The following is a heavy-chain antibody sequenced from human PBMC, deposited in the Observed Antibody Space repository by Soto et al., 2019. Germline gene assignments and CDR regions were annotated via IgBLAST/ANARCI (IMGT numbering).Heavy chain of an antibody. J-gene: IGHJ5*02. CDR1: GGSMSSSSNY. CDR3: ATSIPTNPRWFDP. CDR2: IYSSGNT. D-gene: IGHD2-2*02. V-gene: IGHV4-39*01. Sequence: QLQLQESGPGLVKPSETLSLTCTVSGGSMSSSSNYWGWIRQPPGKGLEWIATIYSSGNTYYNPSLKSRITISTDTSKNQFSLRLTSVTAADTAVYYCATSIPTNPRWFDPWGQGTLVTVSS.